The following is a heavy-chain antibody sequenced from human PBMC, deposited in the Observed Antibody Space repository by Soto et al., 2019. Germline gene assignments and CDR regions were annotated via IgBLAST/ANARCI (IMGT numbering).Heavy chain of an antibody. V-gene: IGHV6-1*01. CDR2: TYYRSRWYS. J-gene: IGHJ6*02. D-gene: IGHD2-15*01. CDR1: GDTVSSNSVA. Sequence: KASETLSLTCVGSGDTVSSNSVAWNWVRQSPSRGLEWLGRTYYRSRWYSDYAVSVRSRIDINADTSKNQVSLQLNSVTPEDTAVYYCARSEEDSDYYYYGMDVWGQGTTVTVSS. CDR3: ARSEEDSDYYYYGMDV.